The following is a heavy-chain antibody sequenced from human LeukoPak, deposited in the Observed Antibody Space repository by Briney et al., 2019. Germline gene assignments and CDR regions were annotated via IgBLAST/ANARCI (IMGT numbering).Heavy chain of an antibody. Sequence: SETLSLTCAVSSYSLSSGYYWGWIRQPPGKGLEWIGSIFQSGVTYYNPSLESRVTISVDTSKNQFSLKLSSLTAADTAVYYCARVAVGVTKSFDYWGQGTLVTVSS. CDR2: IFQSGVT. V-gene: IGHV4-38-2*01. CDR3: ARVAVGVTKSFDY. CDR1: SYSLSSGYY. J-gene: IGHJ4*02. D-gene: IGHD1-26*01.